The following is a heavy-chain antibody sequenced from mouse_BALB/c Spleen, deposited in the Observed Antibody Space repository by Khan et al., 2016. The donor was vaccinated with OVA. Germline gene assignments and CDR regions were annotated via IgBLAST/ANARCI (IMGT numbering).Heavy chain of an antibody. CDR2: ISSGGDYT. Sequence: EVELVESGGDLVKPGGSLKLSCAASGFTFSSYSMSWVRQTPDKRLEWVATISSGGDYTYYPDSVQGRFTISRDNAKNTLYLQMSSLKSEDTAMYYCASHLTGSFAYGGQGTLVTVSA. J-gene: IGHJ3*01. D-gene: IGHD4-1*01. V-gene: IGHV5-6*01. CDR3: ASHLTGSFAY. CDR1: GFTFSSYS.